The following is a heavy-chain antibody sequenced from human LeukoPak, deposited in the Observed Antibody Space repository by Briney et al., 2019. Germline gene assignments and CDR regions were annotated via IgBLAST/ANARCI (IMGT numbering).Heavy chain of an antibody. CDR1: GYTFTDHW. Sequence: KGGESLKISCKASGYTFTDHWIGWVRQMPGKGLEWMGIIYPGDSDTRYSPSFQGQVTISAAKSISTAYLQWRNLQAPDTAMYYCARGDNSGWYFFDYWGQGTLVTVSS. CDR2: IYPGDSDT. D-gene: IGHD6-19*01. V-gene: IGHV5-51*01. CDR3: ARGDNSGWYFFDY. J-gene: IGHJ4*02.